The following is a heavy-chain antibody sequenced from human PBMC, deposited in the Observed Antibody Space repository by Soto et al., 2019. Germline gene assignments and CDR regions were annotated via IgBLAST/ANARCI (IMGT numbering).Heavy chain of an antibody. D-gene: IGHD3-10*01. Sequence: LRLSCAASGFTFSSYAMHWVRQAPGKGLEWVAVISYDGSNKYYADSVKGRFTISRDNSKNTLYLQMNSLRAEDTAVYYCARELTMVRGVLYYYYYYGMDVWGQGTTVTVSS. J-gene: IGHJ6*02. V-gene: IGHV3-30-3*01. CDR3: ARELTMVRGVLYYYYYYGMDV. CDR1: GFTFSSYA. CDR2: ISYDGSNK.